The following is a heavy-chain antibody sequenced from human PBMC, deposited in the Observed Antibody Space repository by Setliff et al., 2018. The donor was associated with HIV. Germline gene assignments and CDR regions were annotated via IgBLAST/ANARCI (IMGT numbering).Heavy chain of an antibody. CDR3: ARGGKRAFDI. J-gene: IGHJ3*02. CDR1: GGSISSSSYY. V-gene: IGHV4-39*07. Sequence: SETLSLTCTVSGGSISSSSYYWGWIRQPPGKGLEWIGSISSTGAAWYNPSLKSRVTMSIDTSKIHFSLTLSSVSGADTALYYCARGGKRAFDIWGQGAMVTVSS. CDR2: ISSTGAA.